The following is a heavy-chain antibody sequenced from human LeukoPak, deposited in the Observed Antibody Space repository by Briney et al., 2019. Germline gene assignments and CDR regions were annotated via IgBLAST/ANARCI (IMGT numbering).Heavy chain of an antibody. Sequence: GASVKVSCKASNYTFISYSITWVRQAPGQGLEWMGWISTYNGRTNYAPNFRDRVTMTSDRSTSTAYMELRSLRSDDTAVYYCARATQAYFDWLSPFDYWGQGTLVTVSS. CDR2: ISTYNGRT. CDR3: ARATQAYFDWLSPFDY. J-gene: IGHJ4*02. CDR1: NYTFISYS. V-gene: IGHV1-18*01. D-gene: IGHD3-9*01.